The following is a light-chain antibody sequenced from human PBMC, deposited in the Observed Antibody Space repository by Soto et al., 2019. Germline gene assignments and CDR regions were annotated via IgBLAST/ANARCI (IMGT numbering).Light chain of an antibody. CDR2: GAS. V-gene: IGKV3-15*01. CDR1: QSVSSN. J-gene: IGKJ1*01. CDR3: QQYDQWWT. Sequence: VMTQSPATLSVSPGERATLSCRASQSVSSNLAWYHLKPGQAPRLLVYGASIRATGIPARFSGSGSGTDYTLTISSLQSEDFGVYFCQQYDQWWTFGQGTKVDIK.